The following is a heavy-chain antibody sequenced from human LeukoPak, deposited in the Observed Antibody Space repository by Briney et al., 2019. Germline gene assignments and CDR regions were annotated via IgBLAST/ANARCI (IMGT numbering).Heavy chain of an antibody. CDR3: ARSLTYDGDHPPFDY. CDR1: GYSFTSSV. V-gene: IGHV7-4-1*02. Sequence: ASVKVSCKASGYSFTSSVMNWVRQAPGQGLEWMGWINTNTGNPTYVEGFTGRFVFSLDTSVSTAYLQISGLKTEDIAVYYCARSLTYDGDHPPFDYWGQGTLVTVSS. CDR2: INTNTGNP. J-gene: IGHJ4*02. D-gene: IGHD4-17*01.